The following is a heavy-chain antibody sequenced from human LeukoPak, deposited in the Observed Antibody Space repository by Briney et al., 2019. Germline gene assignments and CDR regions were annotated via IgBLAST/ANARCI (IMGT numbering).Heavy chain of an antibody. J-gene: IGHJ5*02. Sequence: GGSLRLSCAASGFTFSSHGMQWVRQAPGKGLEWVALIWYDGSRTNYVDSVMGRFTISRDSSKDTLYLQMDNLRVEGTAVYFCAKDLSYGSLWFDPWGQGTLVTVSS. CDR1: GFTFSSHG. D-gene: IGHD3-10*01. CDR3: AKDLSYGSLWFDP. V-gene: IGHV3-33*06. CDR2: IWYDGSRT.